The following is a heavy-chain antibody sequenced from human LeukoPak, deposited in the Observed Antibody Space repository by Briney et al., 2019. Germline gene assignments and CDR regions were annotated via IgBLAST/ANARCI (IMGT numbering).Heavy chain of an antibody. CDR1: GFTFSSYS. J-gene: IGHJ3*02. D-gene: IGHD6-19*01. CDR3: ASGGSGWYLNAFDI. Sequence: GGSLRLSCAASGFTFSSYSMNWVRQAPGKGLEWVSSISSSSSYIYYADSVKGRFTTSRDNAKNSLYLQMNSLRAEDTAVYYCASGGSGWYLNAFDIWGQGTMVTVSS. V-gene: IGHV3-21*01. CDR2: ISSSSSYI.